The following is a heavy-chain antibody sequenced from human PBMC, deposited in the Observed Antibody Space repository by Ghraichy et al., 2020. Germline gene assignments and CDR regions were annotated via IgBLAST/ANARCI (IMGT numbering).Heavy chain of an antibody. CDR3: ARQFYGDYGETYFDY. V-gene: IGHV4-59*08. Sequence: SETLSLTCTVSGGSISSHYWGWIRQPPGKGLEWIGYIYYSGGANYNPSLKSRVTISVDTSKNQFSLKLSSVTAADTAVYYCARQFYGDYGETYFDYWGQGTLVTVSS. D-gene: IGHD4-17*01. J-gene: IGHJ4*02. CDR2: IYYSGGA. CDR1: GGSISSHY.